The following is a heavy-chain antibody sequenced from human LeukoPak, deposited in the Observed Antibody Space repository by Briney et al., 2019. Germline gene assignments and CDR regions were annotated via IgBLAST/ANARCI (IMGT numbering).Heavy chain of an antibody. D-gene: IGHD5-18*01. CDR1: GGSFSGYY. V-gene: IGHV4-34*01. CDR2: INHSGST. J-gene: IGHJ4*02. CDR3: ARASLDRGYSYGLDY. Sequence: SETLSLTCAVYGGSFSGYYWSWIRQPPGKGLEWIGEINHSGSTNYNPSLKSRVTISVDTSKNQFSLKLSSVTAADTAVYYCARASLDRGYSYGLDYWGQGTLVTVSS.